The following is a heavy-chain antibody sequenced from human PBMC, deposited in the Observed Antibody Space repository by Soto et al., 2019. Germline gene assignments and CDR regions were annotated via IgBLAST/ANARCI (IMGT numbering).Heavy chain of an antibody. CDR2: MNPNSGNT. CDR1: GYTFTSYD. V-gene: IGHV1-8*01. Sequence: QVQLVQSGAEVKKPGASVKVSCKASGYTFTSYDINWVRQATGQGLEWMGWMNPNSGNTGYAQKFQGRVTMTRNNSISTGYMELSSLRSEDTAVYYCARERTGTTSMDVWGQGTTVTVSS. D-gene: IGHD1-1*01. CDR3: ARERTGTTSMDV. J-gene: IGHJ6*02.